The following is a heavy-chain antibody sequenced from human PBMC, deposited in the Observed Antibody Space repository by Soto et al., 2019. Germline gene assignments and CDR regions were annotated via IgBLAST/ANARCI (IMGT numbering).Heavy chain of an antibody. D-gene: IGHD3-3*01. V-gene: IGHV4-34*01. CDR3: ARMYYDFWSGLEGTMDV. J-gene: IGHJ6*03. Sequence: ETLSLTCAVYGGSFSGYYWSWIRQPRGKGLEWIGEINHSGSTNYNPSLKSRVTISVATSKNQFSLKLSSVTAADTAVYYCARMYYDFWSGLEGTMDVWGKGSTVTVSS. CDR1: GGSFSGYY. CDR2: INHSGST.